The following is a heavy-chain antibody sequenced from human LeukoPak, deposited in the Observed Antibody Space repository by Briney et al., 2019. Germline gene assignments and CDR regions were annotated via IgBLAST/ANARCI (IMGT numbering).Heavy chain of an antibody. D-gene: IGHD3/OR15-3a*01. J-gene: IGHJ4*02. Sequence: PSETLSLTCTVSGYSISSGYFWGWIRQPPGKGLEWIGTIYNSGSTYYNASLESRVTISVDTSKNRFSLKLSSVTAADTAVYYCARQTGSGLFILPGGQGTLVTVSS. CDR3: ARQTGSGLFILP. V-gene: IGHV4-38-2*02. CDR2: IYNSGST. CDR1: GYSISSGYF.